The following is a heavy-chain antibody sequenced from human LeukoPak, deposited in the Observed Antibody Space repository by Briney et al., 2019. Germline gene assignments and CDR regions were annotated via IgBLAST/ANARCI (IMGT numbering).Heavy chain of an antibody. V-gene: IGHV3-7*01. J-gene: IGHJ4*02. D-gene: IGHD3-22*01. CDR2: IKQDGSEK. CDR3: ARDLNDYYDSSGYYYY. CDR1: GFTFSSYW. Sequence: GGSLRLSCAASGFTFSSYWMSWVRQAPGKGLEWVANIKQDGSEKYYVDSVKGRFTISRDNAKNSLYLQMNSLRAEDTAVYYCARDLNDYYDSSGYYYYWGQGTLATVSS.